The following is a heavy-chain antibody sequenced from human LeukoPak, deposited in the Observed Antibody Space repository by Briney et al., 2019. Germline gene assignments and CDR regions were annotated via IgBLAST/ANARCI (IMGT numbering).Heavy chain of an antibody. J-gene: IGHJ4*02. V-gene: IGHV4-38-2*02. CDR2: IYHSGST. CDR1: GYSISSGYY. D-gene: IGHD3-10*01. Sequence: PSETLSLTCTVSGYSISSGYYWGWIRQPPGKGLEWIGSIYHSGSTYYNPSLKSRVTISVDTSKNQYSPKLSSVTAADTAVYYCASSPIGMVRGVGWGQGTLVTVSS. CDR3: ASSPIGMVRGVG.